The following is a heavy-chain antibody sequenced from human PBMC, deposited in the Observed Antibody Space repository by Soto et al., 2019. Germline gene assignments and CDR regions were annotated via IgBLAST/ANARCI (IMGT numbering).Heavy chain of an antibody. D-gene: IGHD1-26*01. V-gene: IGHV4-61*03. Sequence: PXETLSLNCTVSGGSFSSDRYFGSWIRQPPGKGLEWIGYISYSGSSKYHSSLKSRVTISKDTSENYFSLKLSSVTAADTAVYYCARGIVGATYFDYWGQGTLVTVSS. J-gene: IGHJ4*02. CDR3: ARGIVGATYFDY. CDR1: GGSFSSDRYF. CDR2: ISYSGSS.